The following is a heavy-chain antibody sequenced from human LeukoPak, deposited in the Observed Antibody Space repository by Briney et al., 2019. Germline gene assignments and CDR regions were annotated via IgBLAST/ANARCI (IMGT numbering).Heavy chain of an antibody. D-gene: IGHD3-22*01. Sequence: ASVKVSCKASGYTFTGYYMHCVRQAPGQGLGWMGWINPNSGGTNYAQKFQGRVTMTRDTSISTAYMELSRLRSDDTAVYYCARDRDSSGYTHFDYWGQGTLVTVSS. CDR3: ARDRDSSGYTHFDY. J-gene: IGHJ4*02. CDR1: GYTFTGYY. CDR2: INPNSGGT. V-gene: IGHV1-2*02.